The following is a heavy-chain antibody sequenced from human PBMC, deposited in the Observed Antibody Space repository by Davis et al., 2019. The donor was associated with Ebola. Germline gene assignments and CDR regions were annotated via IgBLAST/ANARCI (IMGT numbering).Heavy chain of an antibody. V-gene: IGHV1-8*01. CDR3: ARGGYSYGYGLDF. J-gene: IGHJ4*02. CDR2: MNPNTDKT. CDR1: GYTFTTYD. Sequence: AASVKVSCKASGYTFTTYDIFWVRQVPGQGLEWMGWMNPNTDKTGYAPKFQGRVTMTWNNSITTAYLEVRSLTSDDTSVYYCARGGYSYGYGLDFWGQGSLVTVSS. D-gene: IGHD5-18*01.